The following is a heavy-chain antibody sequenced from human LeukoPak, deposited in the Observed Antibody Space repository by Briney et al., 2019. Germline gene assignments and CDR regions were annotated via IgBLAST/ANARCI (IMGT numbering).Heavy chain of an antibody. CDR1: GFTFSSYA. CDR3: ARDRGWSSGWTNYYYYYGMDV. D-gene: IGHD6-19*01. J-gene: IGHJ6*02. Sequence: GGSLRLSCAASGFTFSSYAMHWVRQAPGKGLEWVAVISYDGSNKYYADSVKGRFTISRDNSKNTLYLQMNSLRAEDTAVYYCARDRGWSSGWTNYYYYYGMDVWGQGTTVTVSS. CDR2: ISYDGSNK. V-gene: IGHV3-30-3*01.